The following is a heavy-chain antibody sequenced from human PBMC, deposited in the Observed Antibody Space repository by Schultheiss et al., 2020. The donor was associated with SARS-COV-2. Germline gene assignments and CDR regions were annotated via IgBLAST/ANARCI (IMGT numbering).Heavy chain of an antibody. V-gene: IGHV4-31*03. J-gene: IGHJ4*02. Sequence: SETLSLTCTVSGGSISSGGYYWSWIRQPLGKGLEWIGYIYYSGSTYYNPSLKSRVTISVDTSKNQFSLKLSSVTAADTAVYYCASAVGDDYVWGSYRYFDYWGQGTPVTVSS. CDR3: ASAVGDDYVWGSYRYFDY. CDR2: IYYSGST. CDR1: GGSISSGGYY. D-gene: IGHD3-16*02.